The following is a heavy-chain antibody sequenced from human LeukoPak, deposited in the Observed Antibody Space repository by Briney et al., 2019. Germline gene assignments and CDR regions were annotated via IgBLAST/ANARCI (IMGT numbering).Heavy chain of an antibody. J-gene: IGHJ4*02. V-gene: IGHV3-23*01. CDR3: ATAQLFYDYWRYYFDY. CDR2: VSVTGGST. Sequence: GGSLRLSCAVSGFTFSSYAMSWVRQAPGKGLERVSAVSVTGGSTYYGDSVKGRFTISRDNSKNTLYLQMNSLRGDDTAVYYCATAQLFYDYWRYYFDYWGQGTLVTVSS. CDR1: GFTFSSYA. D-gene: IGHD2/OR15-2a*01.